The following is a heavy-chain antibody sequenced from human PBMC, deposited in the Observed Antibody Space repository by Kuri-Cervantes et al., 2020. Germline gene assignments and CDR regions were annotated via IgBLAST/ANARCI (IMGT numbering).Heavy chain of an antibody. Sequence: ASVKVSCKTSGYSFIGHFLHWVRQAPGQGLEWMGWINTNTGNPTYAQGFTERFVFSLDTSVSTAYLQISSLKAEDTAVYYCARGVMWRRYYYYGMDVWGQGTTVTVSS. D-gene: IGHD2-21*01. CDR1: GYSFIGHF. CDR2: INTNTGNP. V-gene: IGHV7-4-1*02. J-gene: IGHJ6*02. CDR3: ARGVMWRRYYYYGMDV.